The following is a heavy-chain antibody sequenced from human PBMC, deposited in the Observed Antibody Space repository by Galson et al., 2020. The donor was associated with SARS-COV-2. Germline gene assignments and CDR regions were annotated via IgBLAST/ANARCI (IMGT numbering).Heavy chain of an antibody. Sequence: KIGESLKISCKGSGYSFTSYWISWVRQMPGKGLEWMGRIDPSDSYTNYSPSFQGHVTISADKSISTAYLQWSSLKASDTAMYYCARHGSGAQAWSYYYGMDVWGQGTTVTVSS. CDR2: IDPSDSYT. CDR1: GYSFTSYW. V-gene: IGHV5-10-1*01. D-gene: IGHD3-10*01. CDR3: ARHGSGAQAWSYYYGMDV. J-gene: IGHJ6*02.